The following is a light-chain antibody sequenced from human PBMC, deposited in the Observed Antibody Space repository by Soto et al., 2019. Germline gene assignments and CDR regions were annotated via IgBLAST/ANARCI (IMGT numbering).Light chain of an antibody. CDR3: QQYGSSSWT. CDR1: QSVSSSY. V-gene: IGKV3-20*01. J-gene: IGKJ1*01. CDR2: GAT. Sequence: EIVLTQSPGTLSLSPGEIATLSCRASQSVSSSYLAWYQQQPGQAPRLLIYGATSRATGIPDRFSGSASGTDFTLTISRLEPEDFAVYYCQQYGSSSWTFGEGTKVEIK.